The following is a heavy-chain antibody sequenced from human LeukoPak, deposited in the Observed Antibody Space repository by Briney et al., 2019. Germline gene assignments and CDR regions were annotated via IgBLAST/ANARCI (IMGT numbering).Heavy chain of an antibody. CDR3: AKRLYDSSGYDY. CDR1: GFIFSGYE. V-gene: IGHV3-48*03. J-gene: IGHJ4*02. Sequence: GGSLRLSCAASGFIFSGYEMNWVRQAPGKGLEWVSYISSGGNIIYYADSVKGRCTISRDNSKNTVYLQMNSLRAEDTAVYYCAKRLYDSSGYDYWGQGTLVTVSS. D-gene: IGHD3-22*01. CDR2: ISSGGNII.